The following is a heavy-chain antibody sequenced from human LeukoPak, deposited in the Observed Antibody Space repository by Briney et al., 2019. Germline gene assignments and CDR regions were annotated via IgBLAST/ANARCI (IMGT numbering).Heavy chain of an antibody. Sequence: ASVKVSCKASGFTFTDYYMHWVQQAPGEGLEWMGRVDPEDGETIYAEKFQGRVTIDADTSTDTTYMELSSLRSEDTAVYYCATGENGYNENWFDPWGQGTLVTVSS. CDR3: ATGENGYNENWFDP. J-gene: IGHJ5*02. CDR2: VDPEDGET. CDR1: GFTFTDYY. D-gene: IGHD5-24*01. V-gene: IGHV1-69-2*01.